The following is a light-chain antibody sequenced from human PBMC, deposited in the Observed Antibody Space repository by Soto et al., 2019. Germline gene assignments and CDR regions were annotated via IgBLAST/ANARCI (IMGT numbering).Light chain of an antibody. J-gene: IGLJ7*01. CDR2: DVT. CDR3: GSYSTTTYLGV. Sequence: QSALTQPASVSGSPGQSITISCTGTSSDVGSYNLVSWYQQHPGKAPKLMIYDVTDRPPGVSDRFSGSKSGNTASLTISGLQPDDESLYYCGSYSTTTYLGVFGGGTQLTVL. CDR1: SSDVGSYNL. V-gene: IGLV2-14*02.